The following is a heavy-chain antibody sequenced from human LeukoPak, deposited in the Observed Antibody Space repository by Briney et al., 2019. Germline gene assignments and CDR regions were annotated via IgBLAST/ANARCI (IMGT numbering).Heavy chain of an antibody. CDR3: ARQAYYYDSSGYYYYYYYMDV. J-gene: IGHJ6*03. Sequence: SETLSLTCTVSGGSISSYYWSWIRQPPGKGLEWIGYIYTSGSTNYNPSLKSRVTISVDTSKNQFSLKLSSVTAADTAVYYCARQAYYYDSSGYYYYYYYMDVWGKGTTVTVSS. CDR1: GGSISSYY. CDR2: IYTSGST. V-gene: IGHV4-4*09. D-gene: IGHD3-22*01.